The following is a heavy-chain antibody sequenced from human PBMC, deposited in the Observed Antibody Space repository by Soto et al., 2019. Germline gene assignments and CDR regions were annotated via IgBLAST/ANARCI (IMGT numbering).Heavy chain of an antibody. CDR3: ARDNILGILYGGMDV. D-gene: IGHD3-3*01. J-gene: IGHJ6*02. V-gene: IGHV4-30-4*01. Sequence: TLSLTCTVSGGSISSGDYYWSWIRQPPGKGLEWIGYIYYSGSTYYNPSLKSRVTISVDTSKNQFSLKLSSVTAADTAVYYCARDNILGILYGGMDVWGQGTTVTVSS. CDR2: IYYSGST. CDR1: GGSISSGDYY.